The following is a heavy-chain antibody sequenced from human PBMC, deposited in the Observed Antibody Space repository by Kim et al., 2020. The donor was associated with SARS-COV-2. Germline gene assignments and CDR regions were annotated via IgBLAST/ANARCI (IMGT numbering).Heavy chain of an antibody. J-gene: IGHJ6*02. D-gene: IGHD3-22*01. CDR1: GGSISSYY. V-gene: IGHV4-59*13. Sequence: SETLSLTCTVSGGSISSYYWSWIRQPPGKGLEWIGYIYYSGSTNYNPSLKSRVTISVDTSKNQFSLKLSSVTAADTAVYYGARDRGGGDSSGYPSGYYYGMDVWGQGTTVTVSS. CDR3: ARDRGGGDSSGYPSGYYYGMDV. CDR2: IYYSGST.